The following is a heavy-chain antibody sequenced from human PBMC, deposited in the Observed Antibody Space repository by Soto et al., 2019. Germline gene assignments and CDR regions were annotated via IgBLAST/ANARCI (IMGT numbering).Heavy chain of an antibody. V-gene: IGHV3-33*08. CDR2: IWYDGSNK. Sequence: GWSLSLSCGASGVTFSNYYMSCVRQAPGKGLEWVAVIWYDGSNKYYSDSVKGRFTISRDNSKNTLYLQMNSLRAEDTAVYYYAGEWAREGRHSSPAFDYWGQGTRVTVSS. CDR1: GVTFSNYY. CDR3: AGEWAREGRHSSPAFDY. D-gene: IGHD6-13*01. J-gene: IGHJ4*02.